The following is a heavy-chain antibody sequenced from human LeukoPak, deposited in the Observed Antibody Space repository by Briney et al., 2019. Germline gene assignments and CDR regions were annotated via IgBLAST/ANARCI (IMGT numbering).Heavy chain of an antibody. V-gene: IGHV3-64*01. CDR2: INSNGGST. D-gene: IGHD1-14*01. J-gene: IGHJ6*02. CDR3: ARAGGIDYYYYYGMDV. CDR1: GFTFSSYA. Sequence: GGSLRLSCAASGFTFSSYAMHWVRQAPGKGLEYVSAINSNGGSTYYANSVKGRFTISRDNSKNTLYLQMGSLRAEDMAVYYCARAGGIDYYYYYGMDVWGQGTTVTVSS.